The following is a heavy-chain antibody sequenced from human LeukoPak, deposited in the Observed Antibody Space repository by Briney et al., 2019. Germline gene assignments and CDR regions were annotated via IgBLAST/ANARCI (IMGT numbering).Heavy chain of an antibody. V-gene: IGHV3-9*01. CDR1: GFTFDDYA. D-gene: IGHD1-26*01. J-gene: IGHJ4*02. CDR3: ARANSGSYYAKDY. CDR2: ISWNSGSI. Sequence: GGSLRLSCAASGFTFDDYAMHWVRQAPGKGLEWVSGISWNSGSIGYADSVKGRFTISRDNAKNTLYLQMNSLRAEDTAVYYCARANSGSYYAKDYWGQGTLVTVSS.